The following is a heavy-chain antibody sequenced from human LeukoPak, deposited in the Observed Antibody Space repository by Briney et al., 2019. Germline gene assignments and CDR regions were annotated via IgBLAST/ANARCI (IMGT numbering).Heavy chain of an antibody. CDR2: MNPNSANT. CDR1: GYTFTNYD. Sequence: GASVKVSCKASGYTFTNYDINWVRQASGQGLEWMGWMNPNSANTGYAQKFQGRVTMTRNTSISTAYMELSSLTSEDTAVYYCARWKGSAESSWYFDLWGRGTLVTVSS. V-gene: IGHV1-8*01. J-gene: IGHJ2*01. CDR3: ARWKGSAESSWYFDL. D-gene: IGHD3-22*01.